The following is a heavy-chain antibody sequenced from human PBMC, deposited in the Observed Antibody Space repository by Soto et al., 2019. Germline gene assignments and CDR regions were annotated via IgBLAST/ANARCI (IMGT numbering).Heavy chain of an antibody. CDR3: ARDVSPGSSGLYFEAFDI. J-gene: IGHJ3*02. Sequence: EVQLVESGGGLVQPGGSLTLSCAASEFAFSSYWMTWVRQAPGKGLEWVANIRKDGSQRSYLDSVRGRFTISRDNSKNSLYLQMNSVRAEDTALYFCARDVSPGSSGLYFEAFDIWGQGTMVTVSS. V-gene: IGHV3-7*05. CDR2: IRKDGSQR. CDR1: EFAFSSYW. D-gene: IGHD6-25*01.